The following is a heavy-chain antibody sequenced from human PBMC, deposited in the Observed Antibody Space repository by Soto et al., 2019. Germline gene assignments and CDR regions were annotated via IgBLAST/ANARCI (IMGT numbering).Heavy chain of an antibody. D-gene: IGHD3-10*01. CDR2: IIPILGIA. J-gene: IGHJ4*02. Sequence: ASVKVSCKASGGTFSSYTISWVRQAPGQGLEWMGRIIPILGIANYAQKFQGRVTITADKSTSTAYMELSSLRSEDTAVYYCATRRSMVRGEHIDYWGQGTLVTVS. CDR1: GGTFSSYT. V-gene: IGHV1-69*02. CDR3: ATRRSMVRGEHIDY.